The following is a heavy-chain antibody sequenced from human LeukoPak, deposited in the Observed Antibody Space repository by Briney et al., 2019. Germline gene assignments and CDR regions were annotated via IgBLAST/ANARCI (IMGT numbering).Heavy chain of an antibody. Sequence: ASVKVSCKASRGTFSSYAISWVRQAPGQGLEWMGGISAYNGNTNYAQKLQGRVTMTTDTSTSTAYMELRSLRSDDTAVYYCARAPPKGPPLYWGQGTLVTVSS. CDR2: ISAYNGNT. V-gene: IGHV1-18*01. CDR3: ARAPPKGPPLY. CDR1: RGTFSSYA. J-gene: IGHJ4*02.